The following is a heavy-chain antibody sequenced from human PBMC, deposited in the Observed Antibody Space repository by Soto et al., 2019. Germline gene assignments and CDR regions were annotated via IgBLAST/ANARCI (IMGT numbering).Heavy chain of an antibody. CDR2: FIPVYRTL. CDR1: GGSFGKAA. J-gene: IGHJ4*02. V-gene: IGHV1-69*13. CDR3: ATGVIWIGYFTVDS. Sequence: SVKGSWKAAGGSFGKAAINWVRQNPGQGLEWLGGFIPVYRTLNYAQKFQGRVTITADESTGTAYMTLSSLASDDTAVYYCATGVIWIGYFTVDSWGQGTRVTVPS. D-gene: IGHD3-3*01.